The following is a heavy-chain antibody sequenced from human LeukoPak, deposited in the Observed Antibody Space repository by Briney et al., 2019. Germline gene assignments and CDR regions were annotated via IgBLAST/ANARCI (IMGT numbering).Heavy chain of an antibody. Sequence: GGSLRLSCAASGFTSSSYALNWVRQAPGKGLEWVATVSGSGDRMYHADSVKGRFTISRDNSKNTLYLQMNSLRAEDTAVYYCATVFAACSGGTCYSMGDGFDIWGQGTMVTVSS. V-gene: IGHV3-23*01. J-gene: IGHJ3*02. CDR3: ATVFAACSGGTCYSMGDGFDI. D-gene: IGHD2-15*01. CDR2: VSGSGDRM. CDR1: GFTSSSYA.